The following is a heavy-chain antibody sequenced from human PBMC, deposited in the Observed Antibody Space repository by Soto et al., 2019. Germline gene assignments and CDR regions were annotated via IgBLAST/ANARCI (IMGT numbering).Heavy chain of an antibody. V-gene: IGHV3-30*18. D-gene: IGHD3-22*01. CDR1: GFTISSYG. CDR3: AKRYYDSSGYFQH. Sequence: QVQLVESGGGVVQPGRSLRLSCAASGFTISSYGMHWVRQAPGKGLEWVAVISYDGSNKYYADSVKGRFTISRDNSKNTLYLQMNSLRAEDTAVYYCAKRYYDSSGYFQHWGQGTLVTVSS. J-gene: IGHJ1*01. CDR2: ISYDGSNK.